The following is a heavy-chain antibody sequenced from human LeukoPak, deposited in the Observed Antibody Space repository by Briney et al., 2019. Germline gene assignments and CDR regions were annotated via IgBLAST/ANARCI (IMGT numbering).Heavy chain of an antibody. CDR1: GFTFSSYA. CDR3: VSSYDYSGTGSFDH. V-gene: IGHV3-7*01. D-gene: IGHD4-11*01. CDR2: IRQGGSAK. J-gene: IGHJ4*02. Sequence: TGGSLRLSCAASGFTFSSYAMSWVRQAPGKGLEWVANIRQGGSAKYYLDSVMGRFTISRDDAKNSVYLQMNSLRDEDTAVYYCVSSYDYSGTGSFDHWGQGILVTVSS.